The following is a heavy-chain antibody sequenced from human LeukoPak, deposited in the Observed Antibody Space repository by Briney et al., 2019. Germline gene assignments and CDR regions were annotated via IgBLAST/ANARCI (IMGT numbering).Heavy chain of an antibody. CDR2: IYYSGST. V-gene: IGHV4-59*01. CDR1: GGSISSYC. J-gene: IGHJ4*02. CDR3: ASRPCSGGSCYFDY. D-gene: IGHD2-15*01. Sequence: SETLSLTCTVSGGSISSYCWSWIRQPPGKGLEWIGYIYYSGSTNYNPSLKSRVTISVDTSKNQFSLKLSSVTAADTAVYYCASRPCSGGSCYFDYWGQGTLVTVSS.